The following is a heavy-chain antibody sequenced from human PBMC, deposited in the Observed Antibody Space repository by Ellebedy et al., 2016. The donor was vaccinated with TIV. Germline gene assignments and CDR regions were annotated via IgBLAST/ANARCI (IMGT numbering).Heavy chain of an antibody. CDR3: ARESTYYYGSGSYFRGVRFDY. CDR1: GGSISSGDYY. CDR2: IYYSGST. Sequence: MPSETLSLTCTVSGGSISSGDYYWSWIRQPPGKGLEWIGYIYYSGSTYYNPSLKSRVTISVDTSKNQFSLKLSSVTAADTVVYYCARESTYYYGSGSYFRGVRFDYWGQGTLVTVSS. V-gene: IGHV4-30-4*01. J-gene: IGHJ4*02. D-gene: IGHD3-10*01.